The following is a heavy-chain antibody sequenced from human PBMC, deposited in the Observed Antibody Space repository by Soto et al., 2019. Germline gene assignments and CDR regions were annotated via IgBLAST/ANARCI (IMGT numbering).Heavy chain of an antibody. CDR3: AMVDVYVTPSPQDV. CDR2: INTYNGNT. Sequence: QVQLVQSRAEVKNPGASVKVSCKASGYSFTRYGIAWARQAPGQGLEWMGWINTYNGNTNYAQNLQGRVTLTTDTSTSTAYMELTSLRSYDTAIYYCAMVDVYVTPSPQDVW. V-gene: IGHV1-18*01. J-gene: IGHJ6*01. CDR1: GYSFTRYG. D-gene: IGHD3-16*01.